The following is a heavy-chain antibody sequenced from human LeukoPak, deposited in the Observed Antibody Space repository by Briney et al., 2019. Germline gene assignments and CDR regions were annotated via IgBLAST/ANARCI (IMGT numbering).Heavy chain of an antibody. Sequence: GSLRLSCAASGFTLSTYTMNWVRQAPGKGLEWIASIYQSGHTYYNPSLKSRVTISVDTSKNQFSLELNSVIAADTAVYYCARQVATKGEWAFDIWGQGTLVTVSS. CDR2: IYQSGHT. CDR3: ARQVATKGEWAFDI. D-gene: IGHD5-12*01. CDR1: GFTLSTYT. V-gene: IGHV4-38-2*01. J-gene: IGHJ3*02.